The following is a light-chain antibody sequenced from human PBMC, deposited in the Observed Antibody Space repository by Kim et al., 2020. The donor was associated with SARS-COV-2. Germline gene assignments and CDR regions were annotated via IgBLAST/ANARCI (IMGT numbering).Light chain of an antibody. J-gene: IGLJ2*01. CDR3: QAWDTNTAI. Sequence: GCPGQGASSSCAGDKVGNRYVSWYQQKAAQSPLLVIYQDTERPSGIPERFSGSNSGNTATLTISGTQTLDEADYYCQAWDTNTAIFGRGTQLTVL. CDR1: KVGNRY. CDR2: QDT. V-gene: IGLV3-1*01.